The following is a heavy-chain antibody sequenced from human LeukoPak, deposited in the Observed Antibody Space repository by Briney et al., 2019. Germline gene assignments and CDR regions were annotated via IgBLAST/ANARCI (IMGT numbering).Heavy chain of an antibody. J-gene: IGHJ4*02. V-gene: IGHV1-69*13. D-gene: IGHD5-18*01. CDR3: ASNPRRGYSYGYFDY. Sequence: GASVKVSCTASGGTFSSYAISWVRQAPGQGLEWMGGIIPIFGTATYAQKFQGRVTITADESTSTAYMELSSLRSEDTAVYYCASNPRRGYSYGYFDYWGQGTLVTVSS. CDR2: IIPIFGTA. CDR1: GGTFSSYA.